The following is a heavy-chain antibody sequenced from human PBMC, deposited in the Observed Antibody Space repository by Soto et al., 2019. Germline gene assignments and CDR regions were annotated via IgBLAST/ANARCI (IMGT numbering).Heavy chain of an antibody. CDR1: GYSFTSYG. CDR2: ISAYNGNT. D-gene: IGHD6-19*01. V-gene: IGHV1-18*01. J-gene: IGHJ4*02. CDR3: ARHLAVALIDY. Sequence: ASVKVSCKASGYSFTSYGISWVRQAPGQGLEWMGWISAYNGNTKYAQKLQGRVTMTTDTSTSTAYMELRSLRSDDTAVYYCARHLAVALIDYWGQGTLVTVSS.